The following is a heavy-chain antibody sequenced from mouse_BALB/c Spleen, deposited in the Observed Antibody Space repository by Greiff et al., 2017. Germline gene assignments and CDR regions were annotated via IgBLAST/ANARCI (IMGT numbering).Heavy chain of an antibody. CDR3: AKQYDYDAMDY. CDR1: GFTFSSYY. J-gene: IGHJ4*01. Sequence: EVKLMESGGGLVKLGGSLKLSCAASGFTFSSYYMSWVRQTPEKRLELVAAINSNGGSTYYPDTVKGRFTISRDNAKNTLYLQMSSLKSEDTALFYFAKQYDYDAMDYWGQGASVTVSS. CDR2: INSNGGST. V-gene: IGHV5-6-2*01.